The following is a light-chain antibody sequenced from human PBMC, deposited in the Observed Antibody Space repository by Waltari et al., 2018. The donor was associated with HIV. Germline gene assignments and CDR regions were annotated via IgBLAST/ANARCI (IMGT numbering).Light chain of an antibody. Sequence: DIQMTQSLTTLSASVGAQIIITCRASQSISNCVAWFQQKPGKAPKLLIYKASNLESGVPSRFSGSGSGTEFTLTINSLQPDDFATYFCQQYSSDPLTFGRGTRVEVK. J-gene: IGKJ4*01. CDR2: KAS. CDR3: QQYSSDPLT. CDR1: QSISNC. V-gene: IGKV1-5*03.